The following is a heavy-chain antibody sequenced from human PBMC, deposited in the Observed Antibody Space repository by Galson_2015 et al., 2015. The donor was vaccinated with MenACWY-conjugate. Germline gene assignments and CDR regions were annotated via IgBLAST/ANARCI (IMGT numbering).Heavy chain of an antibody. J-gene: IGHJ5*02. CDR2: IYYSGST. CDR1: YY. CDR3: ARGTMVRGVIRWFDP. D-gene: IGHD3-10*01. V-gene: IGHV4-59*01. Sequence: YYWSWIRQPPGKGLEWLGYIYYSGSTNYNPSLKSRVTISVDTSKNQFSLKLSSVTAADTAVYYCARGTMVRGVIRWFDPWGQGTLVTVSS.